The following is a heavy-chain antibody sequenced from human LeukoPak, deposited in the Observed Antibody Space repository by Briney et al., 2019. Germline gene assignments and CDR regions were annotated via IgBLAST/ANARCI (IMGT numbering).Heavy chain of an antibody. Sequence: PGGSLRLSCAASGSTFSDSYMSWIRQAPGKGLEWVSYISSSGSTIFYGDSVKGRFTISWDNAKNSLYLQMNSLRAEDTAVYYRARPGSHGFGEFGEYFQHWGQGTLVTVSS. CDR1: GSTFSDSY. CDR2: ISSSGSTI. J-gene: IGHJ1*01. D-gene: IGHD3-10*01. V-gene: IGHV3-11*01. CDR3: ARPGSHGFGEFGEYFQH.